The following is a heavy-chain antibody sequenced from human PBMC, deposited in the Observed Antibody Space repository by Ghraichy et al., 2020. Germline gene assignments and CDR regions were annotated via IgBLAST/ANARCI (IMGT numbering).Heavy chain of an antibody. J-gene: IGHJ5*02. V-gene: IGHV3-49*03. CDR2: IRSKIYDETT. CDR1: GFTFGDYA. Sequence: GGSLRLSCRASGFTFGDYAVSWFRQASGKGLEWVGFIRSKIYDETTEYAASVKGRFTISRDDSKTIAYLEMNSLKTEDTAVYYCTRFCGGDCYSASWGQGTLVTVSS. D-gene: IGHD2-21*02. CDR3: TRFCGGDCYSAS.